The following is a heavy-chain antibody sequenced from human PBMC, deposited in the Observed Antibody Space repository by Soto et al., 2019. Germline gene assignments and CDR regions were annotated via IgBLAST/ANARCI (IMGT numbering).Heavy chain of an antibody. D-gene: IGHD1-1*01. V-gene: IGHV3-9*01. CDR3: VKCTKPGGADV. CDR2: IFWKSGGT. Sequence: EVQLVESGGGLVQPGTSLRLSCEVSGLRIDDYAMHWVRQVPGKGLEWVSGIFWKSGGTGYADSVKGRFTISRDRAKKYMYLQMNSLRGEDTALYSCVKCTKPGGADVWGQGATVTVSS. CDR1: GLRIDDYA. J-gene: IGHJ6*02.